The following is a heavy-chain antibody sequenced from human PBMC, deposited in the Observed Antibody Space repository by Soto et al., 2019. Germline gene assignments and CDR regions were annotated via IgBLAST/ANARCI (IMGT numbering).Heavy chain of an antibody. J-gene: IGHJ3*02. CDR3: ARGIEAARRDDAFDI. Sequence: ASVKASCKASGGTFSSYAISWVRQAPGQGLEWMGGIIPIFGTANYAQKFQGRVTITAEESTSTAYMELSRLRSEDTAVYYCARGIEAARRDDAFDIWGQGTMITVSS. CDR2: IIPIFGTA. CDR1: GGTFSSYA. V-gene: IGHV1-69*13. D-gene: IGHD6-13*01.